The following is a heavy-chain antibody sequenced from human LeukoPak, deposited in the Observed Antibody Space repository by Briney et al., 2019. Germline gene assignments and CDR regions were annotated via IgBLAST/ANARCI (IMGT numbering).Heavy chain of an antibody. D-gene: IGHD1-1*01. CDR3: ARGAGLERRVDY. J-gene: IGHJ4*02. CDR2: INHSGST. V-gene: IGHV4-34*01. Sequence: RGGSLRLSCAASGFTFSSYWMSWVRQAPGKGLEWIGEINHSGSTNYNPSLKSRVTISVDTSKNQFSLKLSSVTAADTAVYCCARGAGLERRVDYWGQGTLVTVSS. CDR1: GFTFSSYW.